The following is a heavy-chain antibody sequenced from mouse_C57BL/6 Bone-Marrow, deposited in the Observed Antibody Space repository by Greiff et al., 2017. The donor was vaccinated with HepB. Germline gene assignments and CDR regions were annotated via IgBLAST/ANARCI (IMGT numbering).Heavy chain of an antibody. D-gene: IGHD1-1*01. J-gene: IGHJ2*01. CDR3: ARHPPVVPYFDY. V-gene: IGHV1-62-2*01. CDR1: GYTFTEYT. Sequence: VKLVESGAELVKPGASVKLSCKASGYTFTEYTIHWVKQRSGQGLEWIGWFYPGSGSIKYNEKFKDKATLTADKSSSTVYMELSRLTSEDSAVYFCARHPPVVPYFDYWGQGTTLTVSS. CDR2: FYPGSGSI.